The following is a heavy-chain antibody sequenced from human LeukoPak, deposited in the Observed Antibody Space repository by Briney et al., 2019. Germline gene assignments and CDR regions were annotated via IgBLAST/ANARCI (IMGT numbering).Heavy chain of an antibody. J-gene: IGHJ4*02. CDR1: GGSISGYY. CDR2: IYNSGSL. Sequence: SETLSLTCTVSGGSISGYYWSWIRQAPGKGLEWIGYIYNSGSLNYYPSLKSRVTIAVDTSENQFSLKLTSVTAADTAVYYCARSPLISSGWLGLDSWGQGILVTVSS. CDR3: ARSPLISSGWLGLDS. D-gene: IGHD6-19*01. V-gene: IGHV4-59*01.